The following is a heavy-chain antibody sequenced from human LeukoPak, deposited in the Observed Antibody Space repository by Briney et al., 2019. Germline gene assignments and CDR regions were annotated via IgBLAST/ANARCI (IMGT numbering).Heavy chain of an antibody. Sequence: ASVKVSCKASGYTFTSYDINWVRQAPGQGLEWMGWINPNSGGTNYAQKFQGRVTITRNTSISTAYMELSSLRSEDTAVYYCARATYCTNGVCYLVDYWGQGTLVTVSS. CDR2: INPNSGGT. J-gene: IGHJ4*02. V-gene: IGHV1-8*01. CDR3: ARATYCTNGVCYLVDY. D-gene: IGHD2-8*01. CDR1: GYTFTSYD.